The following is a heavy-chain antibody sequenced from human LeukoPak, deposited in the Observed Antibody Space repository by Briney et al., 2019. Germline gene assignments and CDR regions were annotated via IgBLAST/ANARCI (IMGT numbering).Heavy chain of an antibody. D-gene: IGHD3-3*01. CDR2: ISSSSSTI. CDR1: GFTFSSYS. Sequence: GGSLRLSCAASGFTFSSYSMNWVRQAPGKGLEWVSYISSSSSTIYYADSVKGRFTISRDNAKNSLYLQMNSLRAEDTAVYYCARDSEITIFGVVSRTFDYWGQGTLVTVSS. CDR3: ARDSEITIFGVVSRTFDY. J-gene: IGHJ4*02. V-gene: IGHV3-48*01.